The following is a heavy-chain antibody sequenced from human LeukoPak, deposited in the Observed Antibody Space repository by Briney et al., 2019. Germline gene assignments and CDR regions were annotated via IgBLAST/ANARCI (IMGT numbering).Heavy chain of an antibody. J-gene: IGHJ4*02. CDR3: TTLGAFDY. CDR1: GFTSGFSFGDYA. V-gene: IGHV3-49*03. Sequence: GGSLRLSCTASGFTSGFSFGDYAMPWFRQVPGKGLEWLGFIRSKAYGGTTEYAASVKGRFTISRDDSKSIAYLQMSSLKTEDTAVYYCTTLGAFDYWGQGTLVTVSS. CDR2: IRSKAYGGTT. D-gene: IGHD3-16*01.